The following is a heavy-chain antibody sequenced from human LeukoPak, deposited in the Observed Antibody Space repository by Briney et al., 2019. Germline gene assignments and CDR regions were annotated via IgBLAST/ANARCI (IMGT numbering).Heavy chain of an antibody. Sequence: GGSLRLSCEASGFSFSSYNMDWVRQTPGKGLEWISSITTSSSYTFYADSVKGRFTISRDNARNSLYLQMNSLTAEDTAVYYCARQLMITFGGVIVDSDYFDYWGQGTLVTVSS. J-gene: IGHJ4*02. CDR1: GFSFSSYN. CDR3: ARQLMITFGGVIVDSDYFDY. D-gene: IGHD3-16*02. V-gene: IGHV3-21*01. CDR2: ITTSSSYT.